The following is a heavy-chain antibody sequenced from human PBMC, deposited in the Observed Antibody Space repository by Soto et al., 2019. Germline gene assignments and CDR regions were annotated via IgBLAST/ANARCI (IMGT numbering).Heavy chain of an antibody. Sequence: QVQLQESGRGLVKPSQTLSLTCTVSGGSINSGGYYWSWIRQHPGKGLEWIGYIYYSGSSYYNPSLNSRVTISVDTSKNQFSLKLSSVTAADTAVYYCARGDTSMGVTCVNYWGQGTLVTVSS. J-gene: IGHJ4*02. D-gene: IGHD1-26*01. CDR2: IYYSGSS. V-gene: IGHV4-31*03. CDR3: ARGDTSMGVTCVNY. CDR1: GGSINSGGYY.